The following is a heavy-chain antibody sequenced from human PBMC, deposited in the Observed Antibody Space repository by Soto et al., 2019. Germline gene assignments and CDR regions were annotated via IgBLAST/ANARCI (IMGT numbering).Heavy chain of an antibody. Sequence: QVQLVESGGGVVQPGRSLRLSCAASGFTFSSYAMHWVRQAPGKGLEWVAVISYDGSNKYYADSVKGRFTISRDNSKNTLEQRMNSVRAEDTAVYYCARDPFVVVPDDIRSRGYYYYGMDVWGQGTTVTVSS. V-gene: IGHV3-30-3*01. CDR2: ISYDGSNK. CDR1: GFTFSSYA. CDR3: ARDPFVVVPDDIRSRGYYYYGMDV. J-gene: IGHJ6*02. D-gene: IGHD2-2*02.